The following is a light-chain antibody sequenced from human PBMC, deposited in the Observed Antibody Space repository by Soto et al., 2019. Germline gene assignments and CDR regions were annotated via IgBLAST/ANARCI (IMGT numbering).Light chain of an antibody. CDR2: EVN. V-gene: IGLV2-8*01. Sequence: QSALTQPPSASGSPGQSVTISCTGTSNDVGAYNFISWYQQHPGKAPKLMIYEVNKRPSGVPDRFSGSKSGNTASLTVSGLQAEDEADYYCSSYGGSYSVVFGGGTKLTVL. J-gene: IGLJ2*01. CDR1: SNDVGAYNF. CDR3: SSYGGSYSVV.